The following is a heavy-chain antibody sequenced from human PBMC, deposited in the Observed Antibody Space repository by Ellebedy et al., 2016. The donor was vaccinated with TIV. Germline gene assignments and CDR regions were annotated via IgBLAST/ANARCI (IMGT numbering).Heavy chain of an antibody. CDR1: GFSFNSYW. Sequence: GGSLRLSCAASGFSFNSYWMTWVRQAPGKGLEWVANIKQDGGETYYGDSVKGRFTISRDNAKRTLDLQMNSLRAEDTAIYYCATDGSYGDYLSPTHAFEIWGQGTLVTVSP. J-gene: IGHJ3*02. CDR3: ATDGSYGDYLSPTHAFEI. V-gene: IGHV3-7*01. D-gene: IGHD3-16*01. CDR2: IKQDGGET.